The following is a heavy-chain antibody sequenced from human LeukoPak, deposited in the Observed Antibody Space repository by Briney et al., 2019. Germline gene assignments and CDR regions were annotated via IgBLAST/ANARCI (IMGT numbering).Heavy chain of an antibody. CDR1: GFSLSAFW. CDR2: IKQDGSEK. D-gene: IGHD3-10*01. Sequence: PGGSLRLSCAASGFSLSAFWMSWVRQAPGKGLEWVADIKQDGSEKYYVDSVKGRFTISRDNAKNSLYLQMNSLRAEDTAVYYCVRDRRSGNRALDYWGQGTLVTVSS. CDR3: VRDRRSGNRALDY. V-gene: IGHV3-7*01. J-gene: IGHJ4*02.